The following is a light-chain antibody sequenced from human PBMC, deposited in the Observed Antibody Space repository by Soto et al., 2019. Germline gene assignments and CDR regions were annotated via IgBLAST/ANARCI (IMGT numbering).Light chain of an antibody. V-gene: IGKV1-5*03. CDR2: KAS. Sequence: DIQMTQSSSTLSASVLDIVTITCVASQGISSWLAWYQQKPGKAPKLMIYKASTLESGVTSNFSGSGSGTEFTITISSMQNEDFATYYCKKYNSYQWKVGQGNK. CDR3: KKYNSYQWK. J-gene: IGKJ1*01. CDR1: QGISSW.